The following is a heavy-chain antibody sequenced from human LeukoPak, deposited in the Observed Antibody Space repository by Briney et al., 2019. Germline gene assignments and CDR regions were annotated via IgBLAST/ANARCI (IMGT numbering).Heavy chain of an antibody. CDR1: GYTFTSYY. V-gene: IGHV1-46*01. Sequence: ASVKVSCKASGYTFTSYYMHWVRQAPGQGLEWMGIINPSGGSTSYAQKFQGRVTMTRDTSTSTVYMELSSLRSEDTAVYYCARDGPLGYCSGGSCPGEPWGQGTLVTVSS. CDR3: ARDGPLGYCSGGSCPGEP. CDR2: INPSGGST. D-gene: IGHD2-15*01. J-gene: IGHJ5*02.